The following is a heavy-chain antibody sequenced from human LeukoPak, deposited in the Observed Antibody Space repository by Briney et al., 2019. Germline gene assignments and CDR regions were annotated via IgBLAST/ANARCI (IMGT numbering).Heavy chain of an antibody. V-gene: IGHV3-23*01. CDR3: AKDPNSYVAAAGYLFDY. J-gene: IGHJ4*02. Sequence: PGGSLRLSCAASGFTFSSYAMSWVRQAPGKGLEWVSAISGSGGSTYYADSVKGRFTISRDNSKNTLYLQMNSLRAEDTAVYYCAKDPNSYVAAAGYLFDYWGQGTLVTVSS. CDR1: GFTFSSYA. CDR2: ISGSGGST. D-gene: IGHD6-13*01.